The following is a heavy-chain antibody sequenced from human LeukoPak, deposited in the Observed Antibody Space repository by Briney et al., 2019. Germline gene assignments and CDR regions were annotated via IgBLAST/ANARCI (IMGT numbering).Heavy chain of an antibody. Sequence: PSETLSLTCAVYGGSFSGYYWSWIRQPPGKGLEWIGEINHSGSTNYNPSLKSRVTISVDTSKNQFSLKLSSVTAADTAVYYCAREPRSVLRFLERLSPFDYWGQGTLVTVSS. CDR3: AREPRSVLRFLERLSPFDY. CDR1: GGSFSGYY. J-gene: IGHJ4*02. V-gene: IGHV4-34*01. CDR2: INHSGST. D-gene: IGHD3-3*01.